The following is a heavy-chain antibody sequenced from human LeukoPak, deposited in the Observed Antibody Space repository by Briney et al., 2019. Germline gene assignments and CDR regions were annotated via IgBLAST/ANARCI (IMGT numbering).Heavy chain of an antibody. CDR1: GGSISTYH. V-gene: IGHV4-59*08. D-gene: IGHD3-10*01. J-gene: IGHJ5*01. CDR3: ARSRQASGLFNS. Sequence: SETLSLTCTVSGGSISTYHWSWIRQFPGKGLEWIGYVSYIGLTSYNPSLESRVSMLVDTSKSQFSLKLTSVTAADTAVYYCARSRQASGLFNSWGQGTLVVVSS. CDR2: VSYIGLT.